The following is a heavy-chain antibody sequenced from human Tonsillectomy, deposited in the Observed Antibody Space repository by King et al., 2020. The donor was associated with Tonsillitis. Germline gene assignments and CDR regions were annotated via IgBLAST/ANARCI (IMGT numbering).Heavy chain of an antibody. CDR3: WEPGSGIDYGMDV. Sequence: VQLVESGGGVVQPGGSLRLSCAASGFMFSSYGMHWVRQAPGEGLEWVAFIRYDGSNKYYADSVKGRFTISRDNSKNTLYLQMNSLRGEDTAVYYCWEPGSGIDYGMDVWGQGTTVTVSS. CDR2: IRYDGSNK. D-gene: IGHD3-10*01. CDR1: GFMFSSYG. V-gene: IGHV3-30*02. J-gene: IGHJ6*02.